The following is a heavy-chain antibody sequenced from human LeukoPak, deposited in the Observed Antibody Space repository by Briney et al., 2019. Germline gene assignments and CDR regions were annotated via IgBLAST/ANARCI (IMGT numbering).Heavy chain of an antibody. CDR3: TTGLAILEWFRRRYFDY. CDR2: ISGSGGST. V-gene: IGHV3-23*01. CDR1: GFTFSSYA. Sequence: GGSLRLSCAASGFTFSSYAMSWVRQAPGKGLEWVSAISGSGGSTYYADSVKGRFTISRDNSKNTLYLQMNSLRAEDTAVYYCTTGLAILEWFRRRYFDYWGQGTLVTVSS. J-gene: IGHJ4*02. D-gene: IGHD3-3*01.